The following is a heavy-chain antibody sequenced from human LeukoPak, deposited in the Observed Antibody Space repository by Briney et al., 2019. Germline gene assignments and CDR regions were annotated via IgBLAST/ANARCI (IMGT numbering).Heavy chain of an antibody. Sequence: PGGSLRLSCAASGFTFSNYWMSWVRQAPGKGLEWVANIKEDGSDKYYVDSVKGRFTISRDNAKNSLYLQMNSLRVEDTAVYYCTRTTVTINAFDPWGQGTLVTVSA. CDR1: GFTFSNYW. CDR3: TRTTVTINAFDP. D-gene: IGHD4-17*01. CDR2: IKEDGSDK. V-gene: IGHV3-7*01. J-gene: IGHJ5*02.